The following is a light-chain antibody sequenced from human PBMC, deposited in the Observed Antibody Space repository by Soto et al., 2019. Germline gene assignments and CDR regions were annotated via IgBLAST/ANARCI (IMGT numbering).Light chain of an antibody. CDR3: QQSYSTPWT. Sequence: DIQMTQSPSTLSASVGDRVSINCRASQSIGSWLAWYQKKPGKNPNILIYAASSLQSGVPSRFSGSGSGTDFNLTISSLQTEDFATYYCQQSYSTPWTFGQGTKVEIK. J-gene: IGKJ1*01. V-gene: IGKV1-39*01. CDR1: QSIGSW. CDR2: AAS.